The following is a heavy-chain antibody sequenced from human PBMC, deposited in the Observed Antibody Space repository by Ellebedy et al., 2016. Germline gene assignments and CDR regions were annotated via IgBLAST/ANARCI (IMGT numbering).Heavy chain of an antibody. Sequence: GGYLRLSCAASGFTFSSYAMHWVRQAPGKGLEWVAVISYDGSNKYYADSVKGRFTISRDNSKNTLYLQMNSLRAEDTAVYYCARGYYDSSGFDWYFDLWGRGTLVTVSS. CDR2: ISYDGSNK. J-gene: IGHJ2*01. V-gene: IGHV3-30-3*01. D-gene: IGHD3-22*01. CDR3: ARGYYDSSGFDWYFDL. CDR1: GFTFSSYA.